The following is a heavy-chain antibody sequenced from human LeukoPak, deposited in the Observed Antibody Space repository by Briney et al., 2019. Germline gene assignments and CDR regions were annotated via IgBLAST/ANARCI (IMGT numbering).Heavy chain of an antibody. Sequence: AGGSLRLACAVSGFTFSNYGMSWVRQAPGKGLEWVSVISSNGGSTYYADSVKGRFTTSRDNSKNTLYLQMNGLRAEDTAVYYCAKDDDNNAKLLLDYWGQGTLVTVSS. CDR3: AKDDDNNAKLLLDY. V-gene: IGHV3-23*01. J-gene: IGHJ4*02. CDR2: ISSNGGST. D-gene: IGHD3-9*01. CDR1: GFTFSNYG.